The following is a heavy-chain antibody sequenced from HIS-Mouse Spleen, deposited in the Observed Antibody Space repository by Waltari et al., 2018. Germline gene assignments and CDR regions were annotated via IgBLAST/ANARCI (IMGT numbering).Heavy chain of an antibody. J-gene: IGHJ3*02. D-gene: IGHD6-6*01. CDR2: INPNSG. CDR1: GYTFTGDY. Sequence: QVQLVQSGAEVKKPGASVKVSCKAPGYTFTGDYMHWVRQAPGQGLEWMGWINPNSGDTSISTAYMELSRLRSDDTAVYYCARVSWVQTRVQYEYSSSYDAFDIWGQGTMVTVSS. V-gene: IGHV1-2*02. CDR3: ARVSWVQTRVQYEYSSSYDAFDI.